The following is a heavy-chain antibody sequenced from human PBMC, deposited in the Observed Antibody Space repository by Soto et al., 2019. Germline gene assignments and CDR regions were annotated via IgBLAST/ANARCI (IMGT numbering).Heavy chain of an antibody. Sequence: GPTLGNPTQTLTLTCTFSGFSLSTGGVAVGWIRQPPGKALEWLALIYWNDDKLYSPSLKTRLTVTKDTSKNQVVLTMTNVGPVDTATYYCAHKLRYLDPMDVWGQGTTVTVSS. CDR1: GFSLSTGGVA. V-gene: IGHV2-5*01. CDR3: AHKLRYLDPMDV. D-gene: IGHD3-9*01. CDR2: IYWNDDK. J-gene: IGHJ6*02.